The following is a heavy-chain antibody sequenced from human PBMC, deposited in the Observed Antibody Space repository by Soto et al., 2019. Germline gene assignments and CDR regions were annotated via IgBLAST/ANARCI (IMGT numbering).Heavy chain of an antibody. D-gene: IGHD6-19*01. V-gene: IGHV1-18*01. Sequence: ASVKVSCKASGYTFTSYGISWVRQAPGQGLEWMGWISAYNGNTNYAQKLQGRVTMTTDTSTSTAYMELRSLRSDDTAVYYCARDEIIAVAGLSYYRMDVSCAATKVSV. J-gene: IGHJ6*02. CDR3: ARDEIIAVAGLSYYRMDV. CDR2: ISAYNGNT. CDR1: GYTFTSYG.